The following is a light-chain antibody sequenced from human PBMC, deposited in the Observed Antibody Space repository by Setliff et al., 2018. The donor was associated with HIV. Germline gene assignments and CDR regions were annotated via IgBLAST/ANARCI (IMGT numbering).Light chain of an antibody. CDR2: EVT. J-gene: IGLJ1*01. CDR3: GSYAGSKGYG. CDR1: SSDVGVYNY. V-gene: IGLV2-8*01. Sequence: QSVLTQPPSASGSPGQAVTISCTGASSDVGVYNYVSWFQQHPGKAPKLMLYEVTKRPSGVPDRFSGSKSGNTASLTVSGLQAEDEADYYCGSYAGSKGYGFGTGTKVTV.